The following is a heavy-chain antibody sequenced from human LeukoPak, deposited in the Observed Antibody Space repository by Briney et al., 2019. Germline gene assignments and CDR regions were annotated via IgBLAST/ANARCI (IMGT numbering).Heavy chain of an antibody. CDR1: DYSVTSDHY. V-gene: IGHV4-38-2*01. CDR3: AREGRTSGTIWYDP. J-gene: IGHJ5*02. Sequence: AETLSLTCAVSDYSVTSDHYWGWIRLAPGKGLEWIGSIYHSGGTYYNPSLKSRVTISVDTSKDQFSLRLTSVTAADTGIYYCAREGRTSGTIWYDPWGQGTRVTVPS. CDR2: IYHSGGT. D-gene: IGHD3-10*01.